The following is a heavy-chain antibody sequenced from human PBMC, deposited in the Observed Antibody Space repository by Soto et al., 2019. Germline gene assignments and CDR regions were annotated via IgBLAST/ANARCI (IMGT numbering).Heavy chain of an antibody. CDR3: ARANYYDSNGYYYYYYYYGMDV. CDR1: GGSISSGGYY. V-gene: IGHV4-31*03. J-gene: IGHJ6*02. CDR2: IYYSGST. D-gene: IGHD3-22*01. Sequence: SETLSLTCTVSGGSISSGGYYWSWIRQHPGKGLEWIGYIYYSGSTYYNPSLKSRVTISVDTSKNQFSLKLSSVTAADTAVYYCARANYYDSNGYYYYYYYYGMDVWGQGTTVTVSS.